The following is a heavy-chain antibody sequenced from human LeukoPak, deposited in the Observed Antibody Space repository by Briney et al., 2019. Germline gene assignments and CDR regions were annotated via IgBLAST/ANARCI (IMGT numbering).Heavy chain of an antibody. J-gene: IGHJ3*02. CDR2: ISAYNGNT. CDR3: ARDAGTVLLWFGGVAFDI. CDR1: GYTFTSYG. D-gene: IGHD3-10*01. Sequence: ASVKVSCKASGYTFTSYGISWVRQAPGQGLEWMGWISAYNGNTNYAQKLQGRVTMTTDTSTSTAYMELRSLRSDDTAVYYCARDAGTVLLWFGGVAFDIWGQGTMVTVSS. V-gene: IGHV1-18*01.